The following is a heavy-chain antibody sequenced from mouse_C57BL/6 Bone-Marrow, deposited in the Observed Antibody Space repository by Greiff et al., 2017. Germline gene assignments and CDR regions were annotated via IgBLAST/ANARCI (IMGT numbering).Heavy chain of an antibody. Sequence: VKLMESGPGILQPSQTLSLTCSFSGFSLSTFGLGVGWIRQPSGKGLEWLAHIWWNDATSYNPALKSRLTISKDTSKNQVFLKIADVDTAETAKYDSSQILYYDGAPFAYWGQGTTVTVSA. J-gene: IGHJ3*01. CDR2: IWWNDAT. V-gene: IGHV8-8*01. CDR1: GFSLSTFGLG. D-gene: IGHD1-1*01. CDR3: SQILYYDGAPFAY.